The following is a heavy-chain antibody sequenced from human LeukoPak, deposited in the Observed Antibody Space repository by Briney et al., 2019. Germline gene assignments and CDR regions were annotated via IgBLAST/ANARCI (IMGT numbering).Heavy chain of an antibody. CDR2: MNPNSGNT. CDR1: GYTFTSYD. J-gene: IGHJ4*02. Sequence: ASVKVSCKASGYTFTSYDINWVRQATGQGLEWMGWMNPNSGNTGYAQKFQGRVTITRNTSISTAYMELSSLRSEDTAVYYCARGVERGDPVLRFLEWSHWGQGTLVTVSS. V-gene: IGHV1-8*03. CDR3: ARGVERGDPVLRFLEWSH. D-gene: IGHD3-3*01.